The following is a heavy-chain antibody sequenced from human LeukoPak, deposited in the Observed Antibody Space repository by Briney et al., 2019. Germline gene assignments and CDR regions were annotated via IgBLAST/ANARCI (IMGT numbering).Heavy chain of an antibody. CDR3: ARLYSGYDFHFFDY. V-gene: IGHV1-2*02. Sequence: ASVKVSCKASGYTFTSYGINWVRQAPGQGLEWMGWINPNSGGTNYAQKFQGRVTMTRDTSISTAYMELSRLRSDDTAVYYCARLYSGYDFHFFDYWGQGTLVTVSS. J-gene: IGHJ4*02. D-gene: IGHD5-12*01. CDR2: INPNSGGT. CDR1: GYTFTSYG.